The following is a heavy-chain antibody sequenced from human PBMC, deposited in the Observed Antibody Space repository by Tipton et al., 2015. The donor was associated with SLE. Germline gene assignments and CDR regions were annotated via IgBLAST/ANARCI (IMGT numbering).Heavy chain of an antibody. CDR2: ISSCSSYI. Sequence: SLRLSCAASGFTFSTYIMNWVRQAPGKGLEWVSSISSCSSYIYYADSVKGRFTISRDNAQDSLYLQMNSLRAEDTAVYYCARGDFVGAAFVDAFDIWGQGTVVTVSS. V-gene: IGHV3-21*06. J-gene: IGHJ3*02. CDR3: ARGDFVGAAFVDAFDI. D-gene: IGHD1-26*01. CDR1: GFTFSTYI.